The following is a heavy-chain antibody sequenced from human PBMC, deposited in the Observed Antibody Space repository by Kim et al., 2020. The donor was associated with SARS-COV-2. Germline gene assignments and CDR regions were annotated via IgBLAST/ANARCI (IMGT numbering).Heavy chain of an antibody. V-gene: IGHV4-59*01. J-gene: IGHJ4*02. CDR1: GGSISSYY. Sequence: SETLSLTCTVSGGSISSYYWSWIRQPPGKGLEWIGYIYYSGSTNYNPSLKSRVTISVDTSKNQFSLKLSSATAADTAVYYCARAAYGRGFSYGYGFDSWGQGTLVTVSS. CDR2: IYYSGST. CDR3: ARAAYGRGFSYGYGFDS. D-gene: IGHD5-18*01.